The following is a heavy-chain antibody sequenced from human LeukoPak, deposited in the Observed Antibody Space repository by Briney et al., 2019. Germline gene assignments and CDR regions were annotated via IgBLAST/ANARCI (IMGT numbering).Heavy chain of an antibody. V-gene: IGHV3-11*05. CDR2: ISSSSSYT. Sequence: RGSLRLSCAASGFTFSDYYMTWIRQAPGKGLECVSYISSSSSYTNYADSVKGRFTISRDNAKNSLFLQMNSLRADDTAVYYCARADSTSWFDYWGEGALVSPSS. J-gene: IGHJ4*02. CDR1: GFTFSDYY. CDR3: ARADSTSWFDY. D-gene: IGHD6-13*01.